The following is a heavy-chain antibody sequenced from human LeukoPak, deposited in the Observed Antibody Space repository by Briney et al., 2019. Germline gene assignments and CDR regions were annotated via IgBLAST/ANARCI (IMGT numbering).Heavy chain of an antibody. J-gene: IGHJ4*02. CDR1: GYTFTSYG. D-gene: IGHD6-19*01. CDR2: ISAYNGNT. CDR3: ATVPALSSGWYSFFG. Sequence: ASVKVSCKASGYTFTSYGISWVRQAPGQGLEWMGWISAYNGNTNYAQKFQGRVTMTEDTSTDTAYMELSSLRSEDTAVYYCATVPALSSGWYSFFGWGQGTLVTVSS. V-gene: IGHV1-18*01.